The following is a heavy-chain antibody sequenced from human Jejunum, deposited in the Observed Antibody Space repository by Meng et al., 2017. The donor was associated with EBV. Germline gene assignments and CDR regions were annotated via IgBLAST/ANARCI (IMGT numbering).Heavy chain of an antibody. CDR1: GFTFSDYS. D-gene: IGHD2-8*02. Sequence: QVQLAEAGGGLVKPGGSLRLFCEGSGFTFSDYSMSWMRQAPGKGLEWVSYISSGGTTIYYADSVKGRFTISRDNGKNSLYLEMNSLRADDTAMYYCASPPGGGTGGYWGQGTLVTVSS. CDR2: ISSGGTTI. CDR3: ASPPGGGTGGY. V-gene: IGHV3-11*01. J-gene: IGHJ4*02.